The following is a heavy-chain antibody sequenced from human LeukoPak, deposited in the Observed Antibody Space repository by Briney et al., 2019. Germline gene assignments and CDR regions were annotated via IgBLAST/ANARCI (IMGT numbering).Heavy chain of an antibody. D-gene: IGHD4-23*01. CDR3: ARDYAGTSRSRFDP. J-gene: IGHJ5*02. V-gene: IGHV4-59*01. Sequence: SETLSLTCAVYGGSFSGYYWSWIRQPPGKGLEWIGYIYYSGSTNYSPSLKSRVTISVDTSKNQFSLKLSSVTAADTALYYCARDYAGTSRSRFDPWGQGTLVTVSS. CDR1: GGSFSGYY. CDR2: IYYSGST.